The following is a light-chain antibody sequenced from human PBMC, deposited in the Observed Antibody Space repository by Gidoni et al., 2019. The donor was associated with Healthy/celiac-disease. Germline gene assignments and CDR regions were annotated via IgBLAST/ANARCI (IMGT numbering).Light chain of an antibody. J-gene: IGKJ4*01. Sequence: DIQMTQSPSSLSASVGDRVTITCQASQDISNSLNWYQQKPRKAPKLLIYDASNLQTGVPSRFSGSGSGTDFTFTISSLQPEDIATYYCQQYDNLPLTFGGXTKVEIK. V-gene: IGKV1-33*01. CDR3: QQYDNLPLT. CDR2: DAS. CDR1: QDISNS.